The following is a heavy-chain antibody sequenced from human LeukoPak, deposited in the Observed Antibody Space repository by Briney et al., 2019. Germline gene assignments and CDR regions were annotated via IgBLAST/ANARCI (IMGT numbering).Heavy chain of an antibody. D-gene: IGHD5-18*01. V-gene: IGHV1-24*01. Sequence: ASVKVSFKVSGYTLTELSMHWVRQAPGKGLEWMGGFDPEDGETIYAQKFQGRVTMTEDTSTDTAYMELSSLRSEDTAVYYCATVRIQLWHDAFDIWGQGTMVTVSS. CDR2: FDPEDGET. CDR1: GYTLTELS. CDR3: ATVRIQLWHDAFDI. J-gene: IGHJ3*02.